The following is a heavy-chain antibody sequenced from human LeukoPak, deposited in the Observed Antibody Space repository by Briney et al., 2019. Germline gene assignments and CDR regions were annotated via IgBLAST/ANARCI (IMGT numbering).Heavy chain of an antibody. CDR3: ARRITMVRGVINAQNYYFDY. CDR1: GGSISSSNW. D-gene: IGHD3-10*01. CDR2: IYHSGST. J-gene: IGHJ4*02. Sequence: SGTLSLTCAVSGGSISSSNWWSWVRQPPGKGLEWIGEIYHSGSTNYNPSLKSRVTISVDTSKNQFSLKLSSVTAADTAVYYCARRITMVRGVINAQNYYFDYWGQGTLVTVSS. V-gene: IGHV4-4*02.